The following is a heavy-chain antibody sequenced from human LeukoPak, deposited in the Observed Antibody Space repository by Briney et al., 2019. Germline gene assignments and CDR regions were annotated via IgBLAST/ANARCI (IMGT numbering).Heavy chain of an antibody. CDR3: ARAEDSTMYLDY. CDR2: FYTSGST. V-gene: IGHV4-4*07. J-gene: IGHJ4*02. CDR1: GASITSYY. D-gene: IGHD2-15*01. Sequence: PSETLSLTCTVYGASITSYYWSWIRQPAGKGLEWIGRFYTSGSTNYNPSLTSRVTMSVDRSKNQLSLKLSSVTAADTAVYYCARAEDSTMYLDYWGQGTLVTVSS.